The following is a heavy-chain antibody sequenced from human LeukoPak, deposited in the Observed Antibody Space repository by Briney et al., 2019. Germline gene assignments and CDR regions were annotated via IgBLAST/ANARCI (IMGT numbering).Heavy chain of an antibody. CDR2: IYYSGST. Sequence: SETLSLTCTASGGSISSYYWSWIRQPPGKGLEWIGYIYYSGSTNYNPSLKSRVTISVDTSKNQFSLKLSSVTAADTAVYYCARWGSSWYQAAEYFQHWGQGTLVTVSS. J-gene: IGHJ1*01. CDR3: ARWGSSWYQAAEYFQH. CDR1: GGSISSYY. D-gene: IGHD6-13*01. V-gene: IGHV4-59*08.